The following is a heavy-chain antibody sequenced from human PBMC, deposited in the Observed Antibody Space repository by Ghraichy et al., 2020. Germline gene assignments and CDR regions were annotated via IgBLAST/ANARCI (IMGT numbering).Heavy chain of an antibody. D-gene: IGHD3-22*01. Sequence: ASVKVSCKASGYTFTSYDINWVRQATGQGLEWMGWMNPNSGNTGYAQKFQGRVTMTRNTSISTAYMELSSLRSEDTAVYYCARNSEPTEGDYYDSSGYYPNWFDPWGQGTLVTVSS. V-gene: IGHV1-8*01. J-gene: IGHJ5*02. CDR1: GYTFTSYD. CDR2: MNPNSGNT. CDR3: ARNSEPTEGDYYDSSGYYPNWFDP.